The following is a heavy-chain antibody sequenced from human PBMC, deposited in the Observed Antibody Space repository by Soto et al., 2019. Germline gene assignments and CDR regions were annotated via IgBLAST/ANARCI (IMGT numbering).Heavy chain of an antibody. CDR1: GYTFTSYA. V-gene: IGHV1-3*01. Sequence: ASVKVSCKASGYTFTSYAMHWVRQAPGQRLEWMGWINAGNGNTKYSQKFQGRVTITRDTSAGTAYMELSSLRSEDTAVYYCASDSSAGGYRYYYYYGMDVWGQGTTVTVSS. D-gene: IGHD3-22*01. J-gene: IGHJ6*02. CDR3: ASDSSAGGYRYYYYYGMDV. CDR2: INAGNGNT.